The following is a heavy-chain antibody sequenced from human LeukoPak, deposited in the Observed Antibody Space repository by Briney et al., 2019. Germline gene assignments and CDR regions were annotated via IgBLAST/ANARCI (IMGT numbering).Heavy chain of an antibody. J-gene: IGHJ6*03. Sequence: SETLSLTCTVSGGPISSHHWSWIRQPPGKGLEWIGYIYYSGNTNYNPSLKSRVTISVDTSKNQFSLKLSSVTAADTAVYYCARAEVAATKAGDYYYYMDVWGKGTTVTVSS. V-gene: IGHV4-59*11. CDR1: GGPISSHH. CDR2: IYYSGNT. CDR3: ARAEVAATKAGDYYYYMDV. D-gene: IGHD2-15*01.